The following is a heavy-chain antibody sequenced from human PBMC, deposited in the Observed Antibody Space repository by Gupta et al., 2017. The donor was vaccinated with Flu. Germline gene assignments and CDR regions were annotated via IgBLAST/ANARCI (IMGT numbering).Heavy chain of an antibody. Sequence: HLLECGGGLLQPGGSLRLPCAASTSTSSSFAMHWVRRVPGKGLLWGAGIIGSGGEADNTYYAKGRWSIARDNSKKTLFLEINNLRADDTAVYYCAKDQGYGGSYYDALDVWGQGTRVTVSS. CDR2: IIGSGGEA. CDR1: TSTSSSFA. D-gene: IGHD1-26*01. J-gene: IGHJ3*01. V-gene: IGHV3-23*01. CDR3: AKDQGYGGSYYDALDV.